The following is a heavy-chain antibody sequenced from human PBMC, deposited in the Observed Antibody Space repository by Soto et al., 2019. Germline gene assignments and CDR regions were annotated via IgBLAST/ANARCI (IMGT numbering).Heavy chain of an antibody. D-gene: IGHD4-4*01. J-gene: IGHJ5*02. CDR1: GGTFSSYT. CDR2: IIPILGIA. V-gene: IGHV1-69*02. CDR3: ARTPYSNYVGGWFDP. Sequence: ASVKVSCKASGGTFSSYTISWVRQAPGQGLEWMGRIIPILGIANYAQKFQGRVTITADKSTSTAYMELSSLRSEDTAVYYCARTPYSNYVGGWFDPWGQGTLVTVSS.